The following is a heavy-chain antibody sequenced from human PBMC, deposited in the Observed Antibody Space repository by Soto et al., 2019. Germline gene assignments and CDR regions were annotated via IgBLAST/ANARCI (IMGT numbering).Heavy chain of an antibody. J-gene: IGHJ4*02. CDR1: GFTFSSYA. V-gene: IGHV3-23*01. D-gene: IGHD2-15*01. CDR2: ISDSGGST. Sequence: EVQLLESGGGLVQPGGYLRLSCAASGFTFSSYAMSWVRQAPGKGLEWVSGISDSGGSTYYADSVKGRFTISRDNSKNTLYLQMNSLRAEDTAVYYCANGCGGTCYSWFHYWGQGTLVTVSS. CDR3: ANGCGGTCYSWFHY.